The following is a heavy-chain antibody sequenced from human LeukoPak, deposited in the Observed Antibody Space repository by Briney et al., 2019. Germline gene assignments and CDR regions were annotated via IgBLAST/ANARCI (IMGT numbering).Heavy chain of an antibody. CDR1: GGSINFYY. CDR2: IYSAGST. Sequence: PSETLSLTCTVSGGSINFYYWSWIRQPAGKGLEWIGRIYSAGSTNYSPSLKSRVTMSVDKSKNQFSLNLSSVTAADTAVYYCARGIADPYSFDSWGQGTLVTVSS. CDR3: ARGIADPYSFDS. D-gene: IGHD6-13*01. J-gene: IGHJ4*02. V-gene: IGHV4-4*07.